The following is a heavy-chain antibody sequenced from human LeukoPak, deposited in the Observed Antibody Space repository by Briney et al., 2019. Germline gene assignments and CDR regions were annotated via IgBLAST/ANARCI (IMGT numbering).Heavy chain of an antibody. CDR1: GFTFSSYW. D-gene: IGHD5-24*01. J-gene: IGHJ1*01. CDR2: IKQDGSEK. CDR3: ARGGPKEMATIEYFQH. Sequence: GGSLRLSCAASGFTFSSYWMSWVRQAPGKGLEWVANIKQDGSEKYYVDSVKGRFTISRDNAKNSLYLQMNSLRAEDTAVYYCARGGPKEMATIEYFQHWGQGTLVTVSS. V-gene: IGHV3-7*01.